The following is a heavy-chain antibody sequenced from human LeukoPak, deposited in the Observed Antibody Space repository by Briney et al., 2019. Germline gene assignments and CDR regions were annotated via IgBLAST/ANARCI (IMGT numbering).Heavy chain of an antibody. CDR3: ARDWAGAVRWYFDL. CDR2: ISHNGGST. V-gene: IGHV3-64*01. CDR1: GFTFSSYA. D-gene: IGHD3-16*01. J-gene: IGHJ2*01. Sequence: PGGSLRLSCVASGFTFSSYAMHWVRQAPGKGLEYVSAISHNGGSTYYANSVKGRFTISRDNSKNTLYLQMGSLREEDMAVYYCARDWAGAVRWYFDLWGRGTLVTVSS.